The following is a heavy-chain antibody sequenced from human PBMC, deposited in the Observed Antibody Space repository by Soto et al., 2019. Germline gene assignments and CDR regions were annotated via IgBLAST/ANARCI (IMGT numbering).Heavy chain of an antibody. CDR2: INTDGTIT. V-gene: IGHV3-74*01. CDR3: ARDYLVIPHRVIDY. Sequence: PGGSLRLSCAASGFTFSNYWIHWVRQAPGKGLVWVSRINTDGTITSYADSVKGRFTISRDNSKNTLYLQMNSLRAEDTAVYYCARDYLVIPHRVIDYWGQGTLVTVSS. J-gene: IGHJ4*02. D-gene: IGHD2-15*01. CDR1: GFTFSNYW.